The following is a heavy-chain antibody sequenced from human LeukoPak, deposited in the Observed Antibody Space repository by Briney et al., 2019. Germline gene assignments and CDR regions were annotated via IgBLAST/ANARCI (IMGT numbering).Heavy chain of an antibody. Sequence: SQTLSLTCAVSGGSISSGGYSWSWIRQPPGKGLEWIGEINHSGSTNYNPSLKSRVTISVDTSKNQFSLKLSSVTAADTAVYYCARYLTGSAGSDYWGQGTLVTVSS. CDR3: ARYLTGSAGSDY. V-gene: IGHV4-30-2*01. J-gene: IGHJ4*02. CDR1: GGSISSGGYS. CDR2: INHSGST. D-gene: IGHD7-27*01.